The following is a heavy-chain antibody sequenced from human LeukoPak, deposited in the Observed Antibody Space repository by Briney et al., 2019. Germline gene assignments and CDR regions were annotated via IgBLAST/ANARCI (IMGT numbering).Heavy chain of an antibody. V-gene: IGHV5-51*01. D-gene: IGHD2-2*01. CDR1: GYSFTSYW. CDR2: IYPGDSDT. Sequence: GESLKISCKGSGYSFTSYWIGWVRQMPGKGLEWMGIIYPGDSDTRYSPSFQGQVTISADKSISTAYLQWSSLKASDTAMHYCARQGIVVVPAAMTYWYFDLWGRGTLATVSS. J-gene: IGHJ2*01. CDR3: ARQGIVVVPAAMTYWYFDL.